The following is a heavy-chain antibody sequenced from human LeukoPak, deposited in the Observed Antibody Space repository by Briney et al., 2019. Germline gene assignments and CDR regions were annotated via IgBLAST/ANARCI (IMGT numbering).Heavy chain of an antibody. V-gene: IGHV1-18*01. CDR2: ISAYNGNT. CDR3: ASRGSYGYAPHLYFDY. Sequence: GASVKVSCKASGYTFTSYGISWVRQAPGQGLEWMGWISAYNGNTNYAQKLQGRVTITADESTSTAYMELSSLRSEDTAVYYCASRGSYGYAPHLYFDYWGQGTLVTVSS. D-gene: IGHD5-18*01. J-gene: IGHJ4*02. CDR1: GYTFTSYG.